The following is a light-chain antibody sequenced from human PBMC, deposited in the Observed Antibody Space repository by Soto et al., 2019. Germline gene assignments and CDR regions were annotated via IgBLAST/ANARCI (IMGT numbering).Light chain of an antibody. Sequence: QSALTQPPSAFGSPGQSVAISCTGTSGDVGGYNYVSWYQQHPGKAPKLMIYEVNKRPSGVPDRFSGSKSGNTASLTVSGLQAEDEADYYCSSYAGSSNVFGTGTKVTVL. J-gene: IGLJ1*01. CDR2: EVN. V-gene: IGLV2-8*01. CDR1: SGDVGGYNY. CDR3: SSYAGSSNV.